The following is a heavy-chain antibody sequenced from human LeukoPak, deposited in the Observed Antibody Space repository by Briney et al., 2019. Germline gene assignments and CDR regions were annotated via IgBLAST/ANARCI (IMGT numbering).Heavy chain of an antibody. V-gene: IGHV3-53*01. D-gene: IGHD1-26*01. CDR2: LYNDAFDSAT. CDR1: GFXVSSSF. Sequence: GGSLRLSCVGSGFXVSSSFMSWVRQAPGKGLEWVSNLYNDAFDSATHYADSVKGRFTISRDNSQNTLYPQMNSLRAEDTAMYYCAREIGGGLHYFHSWGQGTPVTVSS. J-gene: IGHJ4*02. CDR3: AREIGGGLHYFHS.